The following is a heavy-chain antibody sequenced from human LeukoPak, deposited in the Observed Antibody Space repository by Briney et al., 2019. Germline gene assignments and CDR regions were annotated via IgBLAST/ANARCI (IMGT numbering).Heavy chain of an antibody. CDR3: AKGARGYGGNYFDY. V-gene: IGHV3-48*04. CDR1: GFTFSSYS. J-gene: IGHJ4*02. D-gene: IGHD5-18*01. CDR2: ISSSSSTI. Sequence: PGGSLRLSCAASGFTFSSYSMNWVRQAPRKGLEWVSYISSSSSTIYYADSVKGRFTISRDNAKNSLYLQMNSLRAEDMALYYCAKGARGYGGNYFDYWGQGTLVTVSS.